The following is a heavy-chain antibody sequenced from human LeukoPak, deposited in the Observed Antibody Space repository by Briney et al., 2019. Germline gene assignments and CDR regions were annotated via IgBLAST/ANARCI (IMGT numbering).Heavy chain of an antibody. D-gene: IGHD2-15*01. V-gene: IGHV1-69*04. J-gene: IGHJ3*02. CDR3: ARNQDIVVVVAADAFDI. CDR1: GGTFSSYA. CDR2: IIPILGIA. Sequence: ASVKVSCKASGGTFSSYAISWVRQAPGQGLEWMGRIIPILGIANYAQKFQGRVTITEDKSTSTAYMELSSLRSEDTAVYYCARNQDIVVVVAADAFDIWGQGTMVTVSS.